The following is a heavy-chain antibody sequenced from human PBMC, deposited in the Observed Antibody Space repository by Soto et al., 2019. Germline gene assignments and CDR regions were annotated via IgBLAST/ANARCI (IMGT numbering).Heavy chain of an antibody. CDR1: GFTLSSYA. Sequence: PGRSLRLSCAASGFTLSSYAMSWVRQAPGKGLEWVSAISGSGGSTYYADSVKGRFTISRDNSKNTLYLQMNSLRAEDTAVYYCAKSGDRTLSYFDYWGQGTLVTLSS. J-gene: IGHJ4*02. CDR2: ISGSGGST. V-gene: IGHV3-23*01. D-gene: IGHD1-26*01. CDR3: AKSGDRTLSYFDY.